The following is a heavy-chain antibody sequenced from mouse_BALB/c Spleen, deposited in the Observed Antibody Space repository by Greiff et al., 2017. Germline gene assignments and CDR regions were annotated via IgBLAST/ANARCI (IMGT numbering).Heavy chain of an antibody. CDR2: ISYDGSN. Sequence: EVKLQESGPGLVKPSQSLSLTCSVTGYSITSGYYWNWIRQFPGNKLEWMGYISYDGSNNYNPSLKNRISITRDTSKNQFFLKLNSVTTEDTATYYCARNYGSRFPCAYWGQGTLVTVSA. CDR3: ARNYGSRFPCAY. V-gene: IGHV3-6*02. D-gene: IGHD1-1*01. J-gene: IGHJ3*01. CDR1: GYSITSGYY.